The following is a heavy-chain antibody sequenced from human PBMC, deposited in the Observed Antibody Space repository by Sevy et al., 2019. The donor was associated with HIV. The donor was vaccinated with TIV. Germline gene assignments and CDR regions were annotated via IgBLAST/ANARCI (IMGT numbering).Heavy chain of an antibody. CDR1: GFTFGDDA. J-gene: IGHJ4*02. V-gene: IGHV3-49*04. Sequence: GGSLRLSCAASGFTFGDDAMNWVRQAPGKGLEWVAFLKSKASGGTLHHAASVQGRFTISRDDSKNIAYLQMNDLKTEDTAVYYCTPCKGDQSIFDYWGQGALVTVSS. D-gene: IGHD2-8*01. CDR2: LKSKASGGTL. CDR3: TPCKGDQSIFDY.